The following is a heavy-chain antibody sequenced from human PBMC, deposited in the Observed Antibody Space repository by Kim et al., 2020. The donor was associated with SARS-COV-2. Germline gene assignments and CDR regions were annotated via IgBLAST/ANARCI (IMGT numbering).Heavy chain of an antibody. Sequence: GGSLRLSCTTSGFTFTGYAMSWVRQAPGKGLEWVSSIDGSDGTTYYVDSVKGRFTISTDDSKSTLYLWMTSLRADDTAVYYCLKGGWGWIWDHWGQGAHVTVAS. CDR1: GFTFTGYA. J-gene: IGHJ4*02. D-gene: IGHD2-2*03. CDR2: IDGSDGTT. V-gene: IGHV3-23*01. CDR3: LKGGWGWIWDH.